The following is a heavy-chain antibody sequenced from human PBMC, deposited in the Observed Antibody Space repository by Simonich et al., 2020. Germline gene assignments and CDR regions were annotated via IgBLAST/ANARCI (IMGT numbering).Heavy chain of an antibody. J-gene: IGHJ4*02. CDR1: GGSISSYY. Sequence: QVQLQESGPGLVKPSETLSLTCTVSGGSISSYYWSWIRQPPGKGLEWIGYIYYSVRTNYNPSLKRRDTISVDTSKNQFSLKLGSVTAADTAVYYCASRGWSGYYDYWGQGTLVTVSS. V-gene: IGHV4-59*08. D-gene: IGHD3-3*01. CDR3: ASRGWSGYYDY. CDR2: IYYSVRT.